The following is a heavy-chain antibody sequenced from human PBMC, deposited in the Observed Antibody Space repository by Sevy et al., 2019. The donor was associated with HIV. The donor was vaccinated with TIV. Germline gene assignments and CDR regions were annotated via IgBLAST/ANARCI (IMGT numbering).Heavy chain of an antibody. CDR2: ISSGSGYI. CDR1: GFTFSSYN. J-gene: IGHJ6*02. CDR3: TRDKTILEGRYGMDV. D-gene: IGHD3-3*01. Sequence: GGSLRLSCAASGFTFSSYNMNWVRQTPGKGLEWVSFISSGSGYIYYADSVKGRFTISRDNAKNSLYLPMNSLRAEDTAMYYCTRDKTILEGRYGMDVWGQGTTVTVSS. V-gene: IGHV3-21*01.